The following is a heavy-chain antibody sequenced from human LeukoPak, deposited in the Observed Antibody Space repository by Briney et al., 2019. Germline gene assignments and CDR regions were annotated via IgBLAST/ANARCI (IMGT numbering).Heavy chain of an antibody. D-gene: IGHD6-19*01. Sequence: SETLSLTCAVYGGSFSGYYWSWIRQPPGKGLEWIGEINHSGSTNYNPSLESRATISVDTSKNQFSLKLSSVTAADTAVYYCEKAVALTRSAFDIWGQGTMVTVSS. CDR1: GGSFSGYY. J-gene: IGHJ3*02. V-gene: IGHV4-34*01. CDR2: INHSGST. CDR3: EKAVALTRSAFDI.